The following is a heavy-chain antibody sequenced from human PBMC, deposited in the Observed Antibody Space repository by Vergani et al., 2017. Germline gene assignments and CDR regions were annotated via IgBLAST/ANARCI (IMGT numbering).Heavy chain of an antibody. CDR3: ARAETYYYDSSGQSGAFVI. Sequence: QVQLQESGPGLVKPSQTLSLTCTVSGGSISSGGYYWSWIRQHPGKGLEWIGYIYYSGSTYYNPSLKSRVTISVDTSKNQFSLKLSSVTAADTAVYYCARAETYYYDSSGQSGAFVIWGQGTMVTVSS. V-gene: IGHV4-31*03. D-gene: IGHD3-22*01. CDR1: GGSISSGGYY. J-gene: IGHJ3*02. CDR2: IYYSGST.